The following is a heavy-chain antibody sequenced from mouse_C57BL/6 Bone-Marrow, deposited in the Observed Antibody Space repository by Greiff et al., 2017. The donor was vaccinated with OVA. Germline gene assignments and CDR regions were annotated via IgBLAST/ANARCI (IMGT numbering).Heavy chain of an antibody. J-gene: IGHJ4*01. V-gene: IGHV3-6*01. Sequence: EVQLQQSGPGLVKPSQSLSLTCSVTGYSITSGYYWNWIRQFPGNKLEWMGYISYDGSNNYNPSLKNRISITRDTSKNQFFLKLNSVTTEDTATYYCARDRYYYAMDYWGQGTSVTVSS. CDR1: GYSITSGYY. CDR3: ARDRYYYAMDY. CDR2: ISYDGSN.